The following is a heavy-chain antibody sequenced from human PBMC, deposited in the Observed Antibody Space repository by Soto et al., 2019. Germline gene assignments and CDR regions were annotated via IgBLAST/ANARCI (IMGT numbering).Heavy chain of an antibody. CDR1: GFTFSRYG. J-gene: IGHJ5*01. CDR3: ARDPSEGRVGNWFES. CDR2: ISSTTSYV. V-gene: IGHV3-21*06. Sequence: LRLSCVASGFTFSRYGMNWLRQAPGKGLEWVASISSTTSYVYYADSVKGRFSTSRDNAKNILYLEMYALRTEDTAVYYCARDPSEGRVGNWFESWGQGTLVTVSS. D-gene: IGHD2-2*01.